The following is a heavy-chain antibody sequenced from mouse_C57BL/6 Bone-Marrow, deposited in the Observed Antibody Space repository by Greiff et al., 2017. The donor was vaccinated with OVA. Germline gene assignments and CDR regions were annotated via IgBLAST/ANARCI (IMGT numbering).Heavy chain of an antibody. CDR3: ASSLYYFDY. Sequence: VQLQQPGAELVRPGTSVKLSCKASGYTFTSYWMHWVKQRPGQGLEWIGVIDPSDSYTNYNQKFKGKATLTVDTSSSTAYMQLSSLTSEDSAVYYCASSLYYFDYWGQGTTLTVSS. V-gene: IGHV1-59*01. CDR2: IDPSDSYT. J-gene: IGHJ2*01. CDR1: GYTFTSYW.